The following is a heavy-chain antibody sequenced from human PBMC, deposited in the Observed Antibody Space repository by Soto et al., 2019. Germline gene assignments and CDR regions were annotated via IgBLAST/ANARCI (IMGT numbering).Heavy chain of an antibody. CDR1: GGTFSSYA. D-gene: IGHD1-7*01. CDR3: AREPASLTGTMYFDY. V-gene: IGHV1-69*12. J-gene: IGHJ4*02. Sequence: QVQLVQSGAEVKKPGSSVKVSCKASGGTFSSYAISWVRQAPGQGLEWMGGIIPIFGTANYAQKFQGRVTITADESTSTAYVELSSLRSEDTAVYYCAREPASLTGTMYFDYWGQGTLVTVSS. CDR2: IIPIFGTA.